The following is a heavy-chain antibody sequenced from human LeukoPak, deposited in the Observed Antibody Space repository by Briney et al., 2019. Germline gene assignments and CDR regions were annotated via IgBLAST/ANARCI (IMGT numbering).Heavy chain of an antibody. V-gene: IGHV3-74*01. Sequence: PGGSLRLSCAASRFTFSNYWTHWVRQAPGKGLVGVSRVKSVGSNPSYAGSVKGRSTIYRDSPENLLYLQKNTLGAEDNAVYYCARGIVSGSGSFDYWGQGTLVTVSS. D-gene: IGHD3-10*01. CDR3: ARGIVSGSGSFDY. CDR1: RFTFSNYW. J-gene: IGHJ4*02. CDR2: VKSVGSNP.